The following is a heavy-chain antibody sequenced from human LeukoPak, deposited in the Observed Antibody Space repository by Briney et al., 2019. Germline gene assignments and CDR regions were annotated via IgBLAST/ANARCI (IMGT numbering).Heavy chain of an antibody. V-gene: IGHV4-59*01. J-gene: IGHJ6*02. CDR2: IYNSAST. D-gene: IGHD6-19*01. Sequence: SETLSLTCTVSGGSISGYYWSWIRQPPGKGLEWIGYIYNSASTNYNPSLKSRVTISVDTSKNQFSLKLSSVTAADTAVYYCARGKVSSGWYGAYYGMDVWGQGTTVTVSS. CDR1: GGSISGYY. CDR3: ARGKVSSGWYGAYYGMDV.